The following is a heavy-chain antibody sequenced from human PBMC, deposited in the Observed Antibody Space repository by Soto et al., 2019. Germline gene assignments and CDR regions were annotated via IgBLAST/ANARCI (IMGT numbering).Heavy chain of an antibody. CDR3: AGTSSLQWYYMDV. J-gene: IGHJ6*03. CDR1: GLTFSRYW. Sequence: PGGSLRLSCAASGLTFSRYWMSWVRQAPGKGLEWVANIKQDGSEKYYVDSVEGRFTISRDNAKNSLNLQMNSPRAEDTAVYYCAGTSSLQWYYMDVWDKGTTVTVSS. CDR2: IKQDGSEK. V-gene: IGHV3-7*01. D-gene: IGHD1-7*01.